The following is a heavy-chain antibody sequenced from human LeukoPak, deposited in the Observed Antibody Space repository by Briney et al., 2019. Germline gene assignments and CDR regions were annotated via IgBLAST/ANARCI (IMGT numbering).Heavy chain of an antibody. CDR2: INPNSGGT. CDR1: GYTITGYY. CDR3: ARDPEEGATSWFDP. V-gene: IGHV1-2*02. J-gene: IGHJ5*02. Sequence: ASVKVSCKASGYTITGYYMHWVRQAPGQGLEWMGWINPNSGGTNYAQKFQGRVTMTRDTSISTAYMELSRLRSDDTAVYYCARDPEEGATSWFDPWGQGTLVTVSS. D-gene: IGHD1-26*01.